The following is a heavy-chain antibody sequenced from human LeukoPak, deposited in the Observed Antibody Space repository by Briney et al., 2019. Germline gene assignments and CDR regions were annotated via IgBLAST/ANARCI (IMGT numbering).Heavy chain of an antibody. Sequence: GASVTVSCKASGYTFTSYAMHWVRQAPGQRLEWMGWINAGNGNTKYSQKFQGRVTITRDTSASTAYMELSSLRSEDTAVYYCARDLGYSSELDYWGQGTLVTVSS. CDR3: ARDLGYSSELDY. CDR1: GYTFTSYA. V-gene: IGHV1-3*01. CDR2: INAGNGNT. J-gene: IGHJ4*02. D-gene: IGHD6-19*01.